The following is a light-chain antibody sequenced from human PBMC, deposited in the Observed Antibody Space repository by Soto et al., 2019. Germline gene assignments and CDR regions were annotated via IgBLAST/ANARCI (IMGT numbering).Light chain of an antibody. CDR2: KAS. CDR1: QTISSW. Sequence: DIQMTQSPSTLSGSVGDRVTITCRASQTISSWLAWYQQKPGKAPKLLIYKASTLKSGVPSRFSGSGSGTEFTFTISSLQPDDFATYYCQHYNSYSEAFGQGNKVEL. J-gene: IGKJ1*01. CDR3: QHYNSYSEA. V-gene: IGKV1-5*03.